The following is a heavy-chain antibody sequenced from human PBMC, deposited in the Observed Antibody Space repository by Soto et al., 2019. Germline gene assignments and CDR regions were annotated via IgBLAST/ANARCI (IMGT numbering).Heavy chain of an antibody. D-gene: IGHD4-17*01. V-gene: IGHV3-23*01. CDR2: MSERSGPP. Sequence: VGSLGLSCAGSGFNFRKFAMSWVRQAPGKGLEWVSGMSERSGPPLYADSVKGRFTISRDNSKSTLYMEMNNLGPEDTAVYYCAKDQDNTDYYWIFDLWGRGTPVTAPQ. J-gene: IGHJ2*01. CDR3: AKDQDNTDYYWIFDL. CDR1: GFNFRKFA.